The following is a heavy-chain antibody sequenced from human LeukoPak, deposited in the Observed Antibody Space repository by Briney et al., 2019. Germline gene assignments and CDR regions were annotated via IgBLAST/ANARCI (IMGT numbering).Heavy chain of an antibody. D-gene: IGHD6-6*01. Sequence: PSETLSLTCTVSDDSISNYYWSWVRQPAGKGLEWIGRISTSGSTNYNPSLKSRVTMSVDTSKKQFSLKLSSVTAADTAVYYCARWVIAARYFDYWGQGTLVTVSS. V-gene: IGHV4-4*07. J-gene: IGHJ4*02. CDR2: ISTSGST. CDR3: ARWVIAARYFDY. CDR1: DDSISNYY.